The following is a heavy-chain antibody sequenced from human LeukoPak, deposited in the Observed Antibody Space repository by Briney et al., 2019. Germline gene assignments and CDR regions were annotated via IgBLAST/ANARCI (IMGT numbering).Heavy chain of an antibody. Sequence: GGALRLFCAASGFTFSSYGMHWGRQAPGKGLEWVAVIWYDGSNKYYADSVKGRFTISRDNSKNTLYLQMNSLRAEDTAVYYCAGGSSGYFPVDYWGQGTLVTVSS. CDR2: IWYDGSNK. D-gene: IGHD3-22*01. CDR1: GFTFSSYG. CDR3: AGGSSGYFPVDY. J-gene: IGHJ4*02. V-gene: IGHV3-33*01.